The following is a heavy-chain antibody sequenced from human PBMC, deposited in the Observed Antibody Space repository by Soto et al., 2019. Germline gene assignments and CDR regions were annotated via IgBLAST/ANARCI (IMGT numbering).Heavy chain of an antibody. CDR1: GGTFTNYV. CDR2: LIPIFGEA. CDR3: ARGRSSPNCDP. V-gene: IGHV1-69*01. J-gene: IGHJ5*02. Sequence: QVQLGQSGAEVRKPGSSVKVSCKIYGGTFTNYVISWLRQAPGQGLEWMGGLIPIFGEATLAQKFQARVTITADEPTRTVNMEASCLTSEDTAGYSGARGRSSPNCDPWGQGTLVTVSS. D-gene: IGHD6-6*01.